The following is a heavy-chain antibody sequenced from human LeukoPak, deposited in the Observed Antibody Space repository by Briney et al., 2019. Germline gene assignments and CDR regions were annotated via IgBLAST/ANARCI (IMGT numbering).Heavy chain of an antibody. Sequence: GGSLRLSCAASGFTFSSYAMSWVRQAPGKGLEWVSSISSSSSYIYYADSVKGRFTISRDNAKTSLDLKMNSLRAEDTAVYYCAKDWIPQSYDSSGFDYWGQGTLVTVSS. CDR3: AKDWIPQSYDSSGFDY. CDR1: GFTFSSYA. V-gene: IGHV3-21*01. D-gene: IGHD3-22*01. J-gene: IGHJ4*02. CDR2: ISSSSSYI.